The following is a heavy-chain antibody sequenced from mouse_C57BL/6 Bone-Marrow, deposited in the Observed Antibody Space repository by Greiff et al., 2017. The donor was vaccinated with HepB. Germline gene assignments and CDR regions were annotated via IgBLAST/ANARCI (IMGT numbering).Heavy chain of an antibody. V-gene: IGHV5-6*01. J-gene: IGHJ3*01. CDR2: VSSGGSYT. D-gene: IGHD4-1*01. CDR1: GFTFSSYG. CDR3: ARQSSGKRGCAY. Sequence: EVHLVESGGDLVKPGGSLKLSCAASGFTFSSYGMSWVRQTPDKRLEWVATVSSGGSYTYYPDSVKGRFTISRDNAKNTLYRQMSSLKSEDTAMYYCARQSSGKRGCAYWGQGTLVTVSA.